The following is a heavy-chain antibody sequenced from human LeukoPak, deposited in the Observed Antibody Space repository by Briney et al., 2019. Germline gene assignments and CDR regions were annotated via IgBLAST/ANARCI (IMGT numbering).Heavy chain of an antibody. CDR1: GGSISSYY. Sequence: SETLSLTCTASGGSISSYYWRWIRQPPGKGLEWIGYIYYSGSTNYNPSLKSRVTISVDTSKNQFSLKLSSVTAADTAVYYCARGPSVLLWFGEPPYFDYWGLRTLVTVSS. CDR3: ARGPSVLLWFGEPPYFDY. CDR2: IYYSGST. J-gene: IGHJ4*02. V-gene: IGHV4-59*01. D-gene: IGHD3-10*01.